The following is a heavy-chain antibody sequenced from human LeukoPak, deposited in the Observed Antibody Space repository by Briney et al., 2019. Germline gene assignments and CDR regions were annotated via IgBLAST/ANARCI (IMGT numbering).Heavy chain of an antibody. CDR3: AKLGATAALFDY. Sequence: GGSLRLSCAASGFTFSSYSMNWVRQAPGKGLEWVSYISSSSSTIYYADSVKGRFTISRDTSKNTLYLQMNSLRADDTAVYYCAKLGATAALFDYWGQGALVTVSS. CDR1: GFTFSSYS. D-gene: IGHD5-12*01. V-gene: IGHV3-48*01. J-gene: IGHJ4*02. CDR2: ISSSSSTI.